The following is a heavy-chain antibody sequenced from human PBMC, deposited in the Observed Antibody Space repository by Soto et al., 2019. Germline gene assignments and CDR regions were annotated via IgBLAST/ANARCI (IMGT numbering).Heavy chain of an antibody. CDR2: IYYSGST. J-gene: IGHJ6*02. CDR1: GGSISSYY. CDR3: ARLDCGGDCYSGVFGMDV. D-gene: IGHD2-21*02. Sequence: ASETLSLTCTVSGGSISSYYWSWIRQPPGKGLEWIGYIYYSGSTNYNPSLKSRVTISVDTSKNQFSLKLSSVTAADTAVYYCARLDCGGDCYSGVFGMDVWGQGTTVTVSS. V-gene: IGHV4-59*08.